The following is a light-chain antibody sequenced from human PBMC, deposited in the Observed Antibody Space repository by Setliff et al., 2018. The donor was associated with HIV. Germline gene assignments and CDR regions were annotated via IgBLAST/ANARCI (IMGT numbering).Light chain of an antibody. Sequence: QSALTQPASVSGSPGQSITISCTGTSSDVGGYKLVSWYQQHPVNTPILIIYDVTNRPSGVSDRFSASKSGNTASLTISGLQADDEADYYCSSWTGSSTLMFGTGTKVTVL. V-gene: IGLV2-14*03. J-gene: IGLJ1*01. CDR3: SSWTGSSTLM. CDR1: SSDVGGYKL. CDR2: DVT.